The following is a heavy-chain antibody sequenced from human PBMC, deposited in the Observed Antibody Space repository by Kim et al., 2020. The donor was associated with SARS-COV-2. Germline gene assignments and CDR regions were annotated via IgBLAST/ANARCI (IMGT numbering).Heavy chain of an antibody. CDR2: IYYSGST. Sequence: SETLSLTCTVSGGSISSGGYYWSWIRQHPGMGLEWIGYIYYSGSTYYNPSLKSRVTISVDTSKNQFSLKLSSVTAADTAVYYCARVGSGKWFGELLHIDYWGQGTLVTVSS. D-gene: IGHD3-10*01. CDR1: GGSISSGGYY. J-gene: IGHJ4*02. V-gene: IGHV4-31*03. CDR3: ARVGSGKWFGELLHIDY.